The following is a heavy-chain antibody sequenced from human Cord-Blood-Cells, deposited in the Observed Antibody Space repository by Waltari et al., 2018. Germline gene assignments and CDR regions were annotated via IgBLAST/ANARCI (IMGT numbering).Heavy chain of an antibody. V-gene: IGHV3-30*18. CDR1: GFTFSSYG. Sequence: QVQLVESGGGVVQPGRSLRLSCAASGFTFSSYGMHWVRPAPGKGLEEVAVKSYDGSNKYYADSVKGRFTISRDNSKNTLYLQMNSLRADDTAVYYCAKGSGSYYNWFDPWGQGTLVTVSS. J-gene: IGHJ5*02. CDR2: KSYDGSNK. D-gene: IGHD1-26*01. CDR3: AKGSGSYYNWFDP.